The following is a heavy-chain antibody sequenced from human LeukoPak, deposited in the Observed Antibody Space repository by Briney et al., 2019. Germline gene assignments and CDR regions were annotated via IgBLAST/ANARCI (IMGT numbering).Heavy chain of an antibody. CDR1: GYTFTGYY. CDR2: INPNSGGT. Sequence: ASVKVPCKASGYTFTGYYVHWVRQAPGQGLEWMGWINPNSGGTNYAQKFQGRVTMTRDTSISTAYMELSRLRSDDTAVYYCARDFLSDSSGYYYVWFDPWGQGTLVSVSS. J-gene: IGHJ5*02. V-gene: IGHV1-2*02. D-gene: IGHD3-22*01. CDR3: ARDFLSDSSGYYYVWFDP.